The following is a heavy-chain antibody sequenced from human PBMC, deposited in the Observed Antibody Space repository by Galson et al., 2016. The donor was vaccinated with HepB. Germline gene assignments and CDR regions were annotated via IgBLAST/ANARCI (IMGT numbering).Heavy chain of an antibody. J-gene: IGHJ4*02. CDR3: ARGGYYPKFDY. CDR2: IYWDDDK. D-gene: IGHD3-22*01. CDR1: GFSLSTSGVG. V-gene: IGHV2-5*02. Sequence: ALVKPTQTLTLTCTFSGFSLSTSGVGVGWIRQPPGKALEWLALIYWDDDKRYSPSLKGRLTITKDTSKNQVVLTMTNMDPVDTATYYCARGGYYPKFDYWGQGTLVTVSS.